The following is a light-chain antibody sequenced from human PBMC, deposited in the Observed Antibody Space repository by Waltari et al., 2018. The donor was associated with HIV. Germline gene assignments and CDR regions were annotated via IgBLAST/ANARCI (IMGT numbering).Light chain of an antibody. CDR3: QVWDSSSDHRV. V-gene: IGLV3-21*02. CDR1: NIGSKT. Sequence: SYVLTQPPSVSVAPGQPARITCGGNNIGSKTVHWYQQKPGQAPVLVVYDDNDRPSGIPERFSGSNSGNTATLTISRVEAGDEADYYCQVWDSSSDHRVFGGGTKLTVL. CDR2: DDN. J-gene: IGLJ2*01.